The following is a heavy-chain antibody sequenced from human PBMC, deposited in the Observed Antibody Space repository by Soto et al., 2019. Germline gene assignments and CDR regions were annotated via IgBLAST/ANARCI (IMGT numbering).Heavy chain of an antibody. J-gene: IGHJ5*02. V-gene: IGHV1-46*01. Sequence: QVQLVQSGAEVKKPGASVKVSCTASGYTFTSYYMHWVRQAPGQGLEWMGIINPSGGSTSYAQKFQGRVTMTRDTSTSTVYMELSSLRSEDTAVYYCARDARSPTSTGIMVYGRGNWFDPWGQGTLVTVSS. CDR1: GYTFTSYY. CDR2: INPSGGST. CDR3: ARDARSPTSTGIMVYGRGNWFDP. D-gene: IGHD2-8*01.